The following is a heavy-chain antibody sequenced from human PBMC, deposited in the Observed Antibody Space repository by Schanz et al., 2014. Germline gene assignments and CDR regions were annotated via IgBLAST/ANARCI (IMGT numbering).Heavy chain of an antibody. CDR3: ARDTTWRLDL. V-gene: IGHV4-59*10. CDR1: GGSFSGYY. CDR2: VFPNGIT. Sequence: QVQLQQWGAGLLKPSETLSLTCGVFGGSFSGYYWSWIRQPAGKALEWVGRVFPNGITNYNPSLKSRFTISLDTSKNQFSLTLTSLTAADTAVYYCARDTTWRLDLWGRGTLVTVSS. D-gene: IGHD1-1*01. J-gene: IGHJ2*01.